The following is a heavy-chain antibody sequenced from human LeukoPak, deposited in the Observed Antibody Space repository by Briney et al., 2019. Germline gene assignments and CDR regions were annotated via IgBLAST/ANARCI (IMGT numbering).Heavy chain of an antibody. CDR2: ISGSGGST. CDR3: AKKTSGSYAFDI. Sequence: GGSLRPSCAASGFTFSSYAMSWVRQAPAKGLEWVSAISGSGGSTYYADSVKGRFTISRDNSKNTLYLQMNSLRAEDTAVYYCAKKTSGSYAFDIWGQGTMVTVSS. V-gene: IGHV3-23*01. CDR1: GFTFSSYA. J-gene: IGHJ3*02. D-gene: IGHD1-26*01.